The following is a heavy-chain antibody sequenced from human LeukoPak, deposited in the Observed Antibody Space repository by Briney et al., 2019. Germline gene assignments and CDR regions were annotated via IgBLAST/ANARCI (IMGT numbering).Heavy chain of an antibody. D-gene: IGHD6-13*01. J-gene: IGHJ4*02. CDR2: ISRSSAYI. Sequence: PGGSLRLSCAASGFTLSSYSMNWVRQAPGKGLEWVSSISRSSAYIYYADSVKGRFTISRDNAKNSLYLQMNSLRAEDTAVYYCAKDQIAAAGMPCPFDYWGQGTLVTVSS. CDR1: GFTLSSYS. V-gene: IGHV3-21*01. CDR3: AKDQIAAAGMPCPFDY.